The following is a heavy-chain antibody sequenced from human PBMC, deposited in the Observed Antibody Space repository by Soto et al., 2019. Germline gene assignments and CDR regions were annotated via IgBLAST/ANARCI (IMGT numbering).Heavy chain of an antibody. CDR3: ARVPGGASSSWESGSHDAFDI. CDR1: GYTFTSYA. D-gene: IGHD6-13*01. CDR2: INAGNGNT. J-gene: IGHJ3*02. V-gene: IGHV1-3*01. Sequence: ASVKVSCKASGYTFTSYAMHWVRQAPGERLEWMGWINAGNGNTKYSQKFQGRVTITRDTSASTAYMELSSLRSEDTAVYYCARVPGGASSSWESGSHDAFDIWGQGTMVTVSS.